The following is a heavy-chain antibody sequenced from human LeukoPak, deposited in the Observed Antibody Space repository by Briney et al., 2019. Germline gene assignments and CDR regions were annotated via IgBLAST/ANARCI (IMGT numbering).Heavy chain of an antibody. CDR2: IYYSGST. CDR1: GGSISSGGYY. V-gene: IGHV4-31*03. J-gene: IGHJ4*02. Sequence: NPSQTLSLTCTVSGGSISSGGYYWSWIRQHPGKGLEWIGYIYYSGSTYYNLSLKSRVTISVDTSKNQFSLKLSSVTAADTAVYYCARVRLTGWSNYYDSSGYYYAFDYWGQGTLVTVSS. D-gene: IGHD3-22*01. CDR3: ARVRLTGWSNYYDSSGYYYAFDY.